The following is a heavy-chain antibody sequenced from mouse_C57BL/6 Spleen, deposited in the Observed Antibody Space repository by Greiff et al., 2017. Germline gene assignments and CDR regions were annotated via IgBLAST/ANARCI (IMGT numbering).Heavy chain of an antibody. V-gene: IGHV1-50*01. Sequence: QVQLQQSGAELVKPGASVKLSCKASGYTFTSYWMQWVKQRPGQGLEWIGEIDPSDSYTNYNQKFKGKATLTVDTSSSTAYMQLSSLTSEDSAVYYCARSLSHWGQGTLVTVSA. J-gene: IGHJ3*01. CDR1: GYTFTSYW. CDR2: IDPSDSYT. D-gene: IGHD6-1*01. CDR3: ARSLSH.